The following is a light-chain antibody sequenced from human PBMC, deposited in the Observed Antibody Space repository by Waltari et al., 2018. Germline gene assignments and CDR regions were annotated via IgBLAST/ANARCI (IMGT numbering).Light chain of an antibody. CDR1: QSVLYSSNSQNY. J-gene: IGKJ1*01. Sequence: QSPDSLAVSLGERATINCKSSQSVLYSSNSQNYLAWYQQKPGQPPKLLIYWASTRESGVPDRFSGSESGTDFTLTISSLQAEDVAVYYCQQYYSTPWTFGQGTKVEIK. V-gene: IGKV4-1*01. CDR3: QQYYSTPWT. CDR2: WAS.